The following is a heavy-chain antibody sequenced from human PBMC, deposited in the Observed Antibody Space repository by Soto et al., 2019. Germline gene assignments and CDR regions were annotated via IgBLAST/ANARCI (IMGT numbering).Heavy chain of an antibody. CDR1: GFTFTSSA. CDR2: IVVGNGNT. Sequence: GASVKVSCKASGFTFTSSAVQWVRQARGQRLEWIGWIVVGNGNTNYSQKLQDRVTVTTDISTSTAYMELRSLRSDDTAVYYCARGSRELRYFKFDPWGQGTLVTVSS. V-gene: IGHV1-58*01. CDR3: ARGSRELRYFKFDP. J-gene: IGHJ5*02. D-gene: IGHD3-9*01.